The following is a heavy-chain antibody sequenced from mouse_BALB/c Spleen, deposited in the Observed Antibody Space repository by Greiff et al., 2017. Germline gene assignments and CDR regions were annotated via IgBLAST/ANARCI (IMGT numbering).Heavy chain of an antibody. D-gene: IGHD3-2*02. CDR1: GFTFSSYA. J-gene: IGHJ4*01. V-gene: IGHV5-6-5*01. Sequence: EVKLVESGGGLVKPGGSLKLSCAASGFTFSSYAMSWVRQTPEKRLEWVASISSGDSTYYQNSVKEPFTISRDNARNILYLQMISLMSDDTAMYYCARIPDSYYAIDFWGQGTSVTVSS. CDR2: ISSGDST. CDR3: ARIPDSYYAIDF.